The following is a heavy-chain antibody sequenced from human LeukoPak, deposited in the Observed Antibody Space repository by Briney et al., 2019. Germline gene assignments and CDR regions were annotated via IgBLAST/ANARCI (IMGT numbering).Heavy chain of an antibody. Sequence: PSETLSLTCAVYGGSFSGYYWSWIRQPPGKGLEWIGGINHSGSTNYNPSLKSRVTISVDTSKNQFSLKLSSVTAADTAVYYCAVRPRGATIRVPWGQGTLVTVSS. D-gene: IGHD5-12*01. CDR2: INHSGST. V-gene: IGHV4-34*01. J-gene: IGHJ4*02. CDR1: GGSFSGYY. CDR3: AVRPRGATIRVP.